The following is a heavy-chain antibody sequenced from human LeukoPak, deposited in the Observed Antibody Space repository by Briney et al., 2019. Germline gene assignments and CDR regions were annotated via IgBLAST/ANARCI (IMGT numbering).Heavy chain of an antibody. CDR3: AREAPRGPYFDY. CDR1: GDTFTSYY. Sequence: AVKVSCKASGDTFTSYYMHWVRQAPGQGLEWMGIINPSGGSTSYAQKFQGRVTMTRDTSTSTVYMELSSLRSEDTAVYYCAREAPRGPYFDYWGQGTLVSPSS. J-gene: IGHJ4*02. D-gene: IGHD2-15*01. V-gene: IGHV1-46*01. CDR2: INPSGGST.